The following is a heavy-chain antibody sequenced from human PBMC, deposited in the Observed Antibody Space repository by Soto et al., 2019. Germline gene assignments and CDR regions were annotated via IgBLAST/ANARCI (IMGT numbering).Heavy chain of an antibody. Sequence: PVKISCKASGGTFSSYAISWGRQPPGQGLEWMGGIIPIFGTANYSKKFQGRVTIIADESTSTAYMDLSSLRPEDTAAYYCARSRAGDCSGGCCYLSLGYWGQGTLVTVSS. D-gene: IGHD2-15*01. V-gene: IGHV1-69*13. CDR2: IIPIFGTA. J-gene: IGHJ4*02. CDR3: ARSRAGDCSGGCCYLSLGY. CDR1: GGTFSSYA.